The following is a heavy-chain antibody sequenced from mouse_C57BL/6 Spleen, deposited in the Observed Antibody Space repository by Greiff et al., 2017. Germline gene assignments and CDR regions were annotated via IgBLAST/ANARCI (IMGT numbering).Heavy chain of an antibody. Sequence: QVQLQQPGAELVKPGASVKLSCKASGYTFTSYWMHWVKQRPGQGLEWIGMIHPNSGSTNYNEKFKSKATLTVDKSSSTAYMQLSSLTSEDSAVYYCARSRIYYDYDECAYWGQGTLVTVSA. CDR3: ARSRIYYDYDECAY. CDR2: IHPNSGST. J-gene: IGHJ3*01. D-gene: IGHD2-4*01. V-gene: IGHV1-64*01. CDR1: GYTFTSYW.